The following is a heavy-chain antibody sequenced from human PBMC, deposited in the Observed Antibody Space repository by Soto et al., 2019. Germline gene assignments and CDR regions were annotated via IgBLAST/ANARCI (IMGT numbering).Heavy chain of an antibody. V-gene: IGHV3-30-3*01. CDR2: ISYDGSNK. J-gene: IGHJ4*02. CDR3: ARDRGWLQYEIDY. D-gene: IGHD3-10*01. Sequence: QVQLVESGGGVVQPGRSLRLSCAASGFTFSSYAMHWVRQAPGKGLEWVAVISYDGSNKYYADSVKGRFTISRDNSKNTLYLQMNSLRAEDTAVYYCARDRGWLQYEIDYWGQGTLVTVSS. CDR1: GFTFSSYA.